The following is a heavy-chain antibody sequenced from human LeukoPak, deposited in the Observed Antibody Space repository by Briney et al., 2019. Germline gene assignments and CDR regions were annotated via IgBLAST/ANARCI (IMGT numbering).Heavy chain of an antibody. CDR1: GFTFSSYA. CDR2: ILPGGGDT. V-gene: IGHV3-23*01. Sequence: PGGSLRLSCAASGFTFSSYAMTWVRQAPGKGLEWVSTILPGGGDTYYADSVKGRFTISRDTSKNTLYLQMNSLRAEDTAVYYCAKDARIYYYDSSGYYEGRYYFDYWGQGTLVTVSS. D-gene: IGHD3-22*01. CDR3: AKDARIYYYDSSGYYEGRYYFDY. J-gene: IGHJ4*02.